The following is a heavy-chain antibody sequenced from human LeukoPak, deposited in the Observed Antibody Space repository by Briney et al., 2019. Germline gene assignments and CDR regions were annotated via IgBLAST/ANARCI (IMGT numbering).Heavy chain of an antibody. CDR1: GFTFSSYG. CDR2: ISSNGGST. V-gene: IGHV3-64*01. D-gene: IGHD5-12*01. CDR3: ARGQLGDMVATPYY. Sequence: GRSLRLSCAASGFTFSSYGMHWVRQAPGKGLEYVSAISSNGGSTYYANSVKGRFTISRDNSKNTLYLQMGSLRAEDMAVYYCARGQLGDMVATPYYWGQGTLVTVSS. J-gene: IGHJ4*02.